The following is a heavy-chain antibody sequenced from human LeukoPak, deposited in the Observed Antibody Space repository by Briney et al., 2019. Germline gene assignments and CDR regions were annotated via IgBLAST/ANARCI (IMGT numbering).Heavy chain of an antibody. CDR2: MNRDGSEK. J-gene: IGHJ6*02. V-gene: IGHV3-7*01. Sequence: RGSLRLSCAPSVFTFSSYWMSCVPQAPGKGLEWVANMNRDGSEKNYMDSIKGRFTISRDNAANSLYLQMNNLRVEDTAVYYCARDGGIIRFGGQDVWGQGTTVILS. D-gene: IGHD3-16*01. CDR1: VFTFSSYW. CDR3: ARDGGIIRFGGQDV.